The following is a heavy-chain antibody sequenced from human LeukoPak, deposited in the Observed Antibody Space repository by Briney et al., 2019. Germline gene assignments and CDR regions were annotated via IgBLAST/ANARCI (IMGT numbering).Heavy chain of an antibody. J-gene: IGHJ4*02. V-gene: IGHV4-34*01. CDR2: INHSGYT. CDR1: GVAFSNYD. CDR3: TRAVAGHPD. Sequence: SETLSLTCAVSGVAFSNYDWSWVRQSPRQGLEWIGEINHSGYTNYNPSLKSRVTMSIDTSKNQFSLLLTSVTAADAGVYYCTRAVAGHPDWGQGTLVTVSS. D-gene: IGHD6-19*01.